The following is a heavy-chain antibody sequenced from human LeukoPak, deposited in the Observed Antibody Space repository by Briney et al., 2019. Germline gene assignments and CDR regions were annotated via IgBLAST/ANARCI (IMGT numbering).Heavy chain of an antibody. J-gene: IGHJ5*02. V-gene: IGHV1-2*02. CDR3: ARVWFRDPLRWDWFDP. Sequence: ASVKVSCKASGYTFTGYYIHWVRQAPGQGLEWMGWINPNSGGTNYAQKFQGRVTMTRDTSISTAYMELSRLRSDDTAVYYCARVWFRDPLRWDWFDPWGQGTLVTVSS. D-gene: IGHD3-10*01. CDR2: INPNSGGT. CDR1: GYTFTGYY.